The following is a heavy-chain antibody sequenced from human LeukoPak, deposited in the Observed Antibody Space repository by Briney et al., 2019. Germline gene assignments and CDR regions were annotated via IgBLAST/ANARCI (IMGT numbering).Heavy chain of an antibody. CDR1: GGSTSGYY. CDR2: IYTPGST. CDR3: ARDDKGYYYMDV. J-gene: IGHJ6*03. D-gene: IGHD3-22*01. Sequence: NPSETLSLTCTVSGGSTSGYYWSWFRQPAGKGLEWFGRIYTPGSTSYNPSLKSRVTMSVDTSKNQFSLRVRSVTAADTAVYYCARDDKGYYYMDVWGKGTTVTVSS. V-gene: IGHV4-4*07.